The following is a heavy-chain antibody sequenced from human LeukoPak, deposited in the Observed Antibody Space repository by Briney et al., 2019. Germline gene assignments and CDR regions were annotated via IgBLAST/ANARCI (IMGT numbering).Heavy chain of an antibody. CDR2: MNPNSGNT. J-gene: IGHJ4*02. CDR1: GYTFTGYY. CDR3: ASIDYYDSSGPFDY. Sequence: ASVKVSCKASGYTFTGYYMHWVRQAPGQGLEWMGWMNPNSGNTGYAQKFQGRVTITRNTSISTAYMELSSLRSEDTAVYYCASIDYYDSSGPFDYWGQGTLVTVSS. V-gene: IGHV1-8*03. D-gene: IGHD3-22*01.